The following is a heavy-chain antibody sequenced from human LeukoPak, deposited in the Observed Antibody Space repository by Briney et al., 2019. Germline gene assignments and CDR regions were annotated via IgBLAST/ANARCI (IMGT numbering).Heavy chain of an antibody. CDR3: ARQMATRLYYFDY. J-gene: IGHJ4*02. CDR1: GYTFTSYY. D-gene: IGHD5-24*01. V-gene: IGHV1-46*01. CDR2: INPSGGST. Sequence: ASVKVSCKASGYTFTSYYMHWVRQAPGQGLELMGIINPSGGSTSYSQKFQGRGTMTRATATSKDYMELSSNRSEDTAVYYCARQMATRLYYFDYWGQGTLVTVSS.